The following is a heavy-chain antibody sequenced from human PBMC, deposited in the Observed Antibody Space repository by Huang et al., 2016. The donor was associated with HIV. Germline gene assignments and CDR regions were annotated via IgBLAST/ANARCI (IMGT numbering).Heavy chain of an antibody. Sequence: QVQLQESGPGLVRPSETLSLTCTVSGASISSHYWTWIRQPPGKGLEWIGNFHYSGSTNSDPSLKSRVTISLDTAKNQVSMSLTSVTAADTARYYCARGTNWVFSWYFDLWGRGTLVTVSS. CDR3: ARGTNWVFSWYFDL. J-gene: IGHJ2*01. D-gene: IGHD7-27*01. CDR2: FHYSGST. V-gene: IGHV4-59*11. CDR1: GASISSHY.